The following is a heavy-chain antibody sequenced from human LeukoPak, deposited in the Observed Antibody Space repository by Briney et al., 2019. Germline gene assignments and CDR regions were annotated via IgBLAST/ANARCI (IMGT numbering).Heavy chain of an antibody. J-gene: IGHJ4*02. CDR2: IYYSGST. CDR1: GGSVSSSSYY. Sequence: SETLSLTCTVSGGSVSSSSYYWNWIRQPPGKGLEWIGYIYYSGSTNYNPSLKSRVTISVATSKNQFSLNLSSVTAADTAVYYCARMVTGYYQLDYWGQGTLVTVSS. CDR3: ARMVTGYYQLDY. V-gene: IGHV4-61*01. D-gene: IGHD3-9*01.